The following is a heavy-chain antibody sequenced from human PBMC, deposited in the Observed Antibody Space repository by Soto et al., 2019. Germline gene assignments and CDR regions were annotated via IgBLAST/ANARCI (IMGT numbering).Heavy chain of an antibody. CDR1: GGSVSSGSYY. Sequence: PSETLSLTCTGSGGSVSSGSYYWSWIRQPPGKGLEWIGYIYYSGSTNYNPSLKSRVTISVDTSKNQFSLKLSSVTAADTAVYYCARYLNDFWSGYLGWFDPWGQGTLVTVSS. CDR2: IYYSGST. CDR3: ARYLNDFWSGYLGWFDP. J-gene: IGHJ5*02. D-gene: IGHD3-3*01. V-gene: IGHV4-61*01.